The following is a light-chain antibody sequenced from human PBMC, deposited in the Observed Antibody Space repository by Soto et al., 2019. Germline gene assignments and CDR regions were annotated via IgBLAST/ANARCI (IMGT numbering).Light chain of an antibody. Sequence: QSVLTQPASVSGSPGQSITISCTGSISDVGSYGPVSWYQQHPGQVPKLIIYEGNRRPSGVSSRFSGSKSGNTASLTISGLQAEDEAEYYCCLYAVTFYVFGTGTKVTVL. J-gene: IGLJ1*01. CDR1: ISDVGSYGP. V-gene: IGLV2-23*01. CDR3: CLYAVTFYV. CDR2: EGN.